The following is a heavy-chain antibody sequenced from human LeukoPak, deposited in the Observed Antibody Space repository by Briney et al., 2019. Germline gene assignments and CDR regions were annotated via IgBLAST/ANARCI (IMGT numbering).Heavy chain of an antibody. CDR1: GGTFSSYA. D-gene: IGHD6-19*01. J-gene: IGHJ4*02. Sequence: SVKVSCKASGGTFSSYAISWVRQAPGQGLEWMGGIIPIFGTANYAQKFQGRVTITADESTSTAYMELSSLRSEDTAVYYCASLPVARGAYYFDYWGQGNLVTVSS. CDR3: ASLPVARGAYYFDY. CDR2: IIPIFGTA. V-gene: IGHV1-69*01.